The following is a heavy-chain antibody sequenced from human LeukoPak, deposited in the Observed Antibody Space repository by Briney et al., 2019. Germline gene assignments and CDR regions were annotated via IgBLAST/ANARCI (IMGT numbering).Heavy chain of an antibody. CDR2: IKQDGSEK. V-gene: IGHV3-7*01. D-gene: IGHD3-16*02. J-gene: IGHJ3*02. CDR1: GLTFSSYW. CDR3: ARDYDYVWGSYRIDAFDI. Sequence: GGSLRLSCAASGLTFSSYWMSWVRQAPGKGLEWVANIKQDGSEKYYVDSVKGRFTISRDNAKNSLYLQMNSLRAEDTAVYYCARDYDYVWGSYRIDAFDIWGQGTMVTVSS.